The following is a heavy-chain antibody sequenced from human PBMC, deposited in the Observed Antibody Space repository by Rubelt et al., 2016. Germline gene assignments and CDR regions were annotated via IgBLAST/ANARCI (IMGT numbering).Heavy chain of an antibody. D-gene: IGHD1-26*01. CDR2: INHSGSP. V-gene: IGHV4-34*01. J-gene: IGHJ6*02. Sequence: QVQLQQWGAGLLKPSETLSLTCAVYGGSFSGYYWSWIRQPPGKGLEWIGEINHSGSPNYNPSLKSRVTNAVDTSKNHFSLKVSSGTAADTAVYYCARGRMGFHYYYYGMDVWGQGTTVTVSS. CDR1: GGSFSGYY. CDR3: ARGRMGFHYYYYGMDV.